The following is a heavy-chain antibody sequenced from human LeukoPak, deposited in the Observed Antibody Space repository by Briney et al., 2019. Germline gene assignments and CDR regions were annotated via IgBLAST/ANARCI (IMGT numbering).Heavy chain of an antibody. CDR2: ISGGGGST. CDR3: AKDRGEHWFDP. CDR1: GFIFTTYA. D-gene: IGHD2-21*01. Sequence: GGSLRLSCAASGFIFTTYAMIWVRQAPGKGLERVSTISGGGGSTFYADSVKGRFTISRDNSRNTLSLQMNSLRAEDTAVYYCAKDRGEHWFDPWGQGTLVTVSS. V-gene: IGHV3-23*01. J-gene: IGHJ5*02.